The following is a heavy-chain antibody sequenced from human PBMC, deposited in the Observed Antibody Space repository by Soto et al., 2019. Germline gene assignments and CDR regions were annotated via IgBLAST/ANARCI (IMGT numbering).Heavy chain of an antibody. D-gene: IGHD3-3*01. CDR2: VIPIFGTA. Sequence: VAPVKVSCKASGGTFSSYAITWARQAPGQGLEGVGGVIPIFGTANYAQKFQGRVTITADESTSTAYMELSSLRSEDTAVYYCARDRYYDFWSGSTNPRSAYYYGMDVWGQGTTVTVSS. CDR1: GGTFSSYA. J-gene: IGHJ6*02. V-gene: IGHV1-69*13. CDR3: ARDRYYDFWSGSTNPRSAYYYGMDV.